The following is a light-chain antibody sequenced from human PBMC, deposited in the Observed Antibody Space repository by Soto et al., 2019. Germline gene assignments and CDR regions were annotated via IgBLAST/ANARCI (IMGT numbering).Light chain of an antibody. Sequence: DIQMTQFPSSLSASVGDRVNITCRASQGISSWLAWYQQKPEKAPKSLIYAASSLQSGVPSRFRGSGSETDFTLTISSLQPEDFATYYCQQYNRYPRTFGQGTKVEIK. J-gene: IGKJ1*01. V-gene: IGKV1D-16*01. CDR3: QQYNRYPRT. CDR1: QGISSW. CDR2: AAS.